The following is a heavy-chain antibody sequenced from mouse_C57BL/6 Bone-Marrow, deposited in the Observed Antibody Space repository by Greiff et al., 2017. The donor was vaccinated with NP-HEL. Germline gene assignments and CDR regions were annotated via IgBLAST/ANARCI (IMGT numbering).Heavy chain of an antibody. D-gene: IGHD4-1*02. CDR1: GYTFTSYW. V-gene: IGHV1-7*01. CDR3: ARYRASTGTRAMDY. J-gene: IGHJ4*01. Sequence: AQGVESGAELAKPGASVKLSCKASGYTFTSYWMHWVKQRPGQGLEWIGYINPSSGYTKYNQKFKDKATLTADKSSSTAYMQLSSLTYEDSAVYYCARYRASTGTRAMDYWGQGTSVTVSS. CDR2: INPSSGYT.